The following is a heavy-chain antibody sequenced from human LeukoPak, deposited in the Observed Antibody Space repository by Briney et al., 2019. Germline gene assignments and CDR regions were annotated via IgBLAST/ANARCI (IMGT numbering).Heavy chain of an antibody. J-gene: IGHJ4*02. CDR2: ISWNSGAI. D-gene: IGHD4-4*01. V-gene: IGHV3-9*01. Sequence: PGGSLRLSCVASGFTFDDYAMHWVRQAPGKGLEWVSGISWNSGAIGYADSVKGRFTISRDNAKSSLHLQMNSLRTEDTALYYCARDNSIGLLDYWGQGTLVTVSS. CDR3: ARDNSIGLLDY. CDR1: GFTFDDYA.